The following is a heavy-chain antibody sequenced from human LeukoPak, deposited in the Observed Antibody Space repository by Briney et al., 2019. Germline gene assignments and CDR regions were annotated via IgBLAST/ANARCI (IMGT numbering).Heavy chain of an antibody. CDR1: GYTFTGYY. CDR3: ARVFAYYYYYMDV. V-gene: IGHV1-2*02. J-gene: IGHJ6*03. Sequence: ASVKVSCKASGYTFTGYYMHWVRQAPGQGPEWMGWINPNSGGTNYAQTFQGRVTMTRDTSISTAYMELSRLRSDDTAVYYCARVFAYYYYYMDVWGKGTTVTVSS. CDR2: INPNSGGT.